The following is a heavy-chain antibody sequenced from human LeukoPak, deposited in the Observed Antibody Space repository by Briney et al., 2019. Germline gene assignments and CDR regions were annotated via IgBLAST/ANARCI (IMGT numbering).Heavy chain of an antibody. CDR2: FDVIDSET. CDR3: AAGRPYSLLDY. CDR1: GSSLSELT. D-gene: IGHD5-18*01. V-gene: IGHV1-24*01. Sequence: ASVKVSCTVSGSSLSELTLYWVRQAPGKGLEWMGGFDVIDSETFYAQKFQGRVTMTEDSSTDTAYMELRSLTSDDTALYYCAAGRPYSLLDYWGQGTLVTVSS. J-gene: IGHJ4*02.